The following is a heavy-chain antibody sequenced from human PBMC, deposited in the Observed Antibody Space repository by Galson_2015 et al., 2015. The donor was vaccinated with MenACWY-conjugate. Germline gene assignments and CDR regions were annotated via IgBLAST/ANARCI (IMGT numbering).Heavy chain of an antibody. CDR2: IDPSDSYT. Sequence: QSGAEVKKPGESLRISCTGSGYSFTSYWISWVRQMPGKGLEWMGRIDPSDSYTNYSPSFQGHVTISADKSISTAYLQWSSLKASDTAMYYCVRLFSSGRMSRYYFDYWGQGTLVTASS. CDR1: GYSFTSYW. D-gene: IGHD6-19*01. V-gene: IGHV5-10-1*01. CDR3: VRLFSSGRMSRYYFDY. J-gene: IGHJ4*02.